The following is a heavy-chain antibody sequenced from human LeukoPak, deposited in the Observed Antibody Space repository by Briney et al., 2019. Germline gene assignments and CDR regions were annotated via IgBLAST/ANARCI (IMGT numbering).Heavy chain of an antibody. CDR2: ISHSGSA. V-gene: IGHV4-38-2*02. CDR3: ARVVGYSIGTDWFDP. CDR1: GYSISSGHY. D-gene: IGHD6-25*01. J-gene: IGHJ5*02. Sequence: SETLSLTCSVSGYSISSGHYWAWIRQPPGKGLEWIGSISHSGSAFYNPSLESRVTISLETSKNHFSLRLTSATAADTAVYYCARVVGYSIGTDWFDPWGQGTLVTVSS.